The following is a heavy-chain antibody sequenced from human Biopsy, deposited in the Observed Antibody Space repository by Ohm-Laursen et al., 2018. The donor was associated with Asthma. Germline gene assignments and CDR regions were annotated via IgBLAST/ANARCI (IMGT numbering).Heavy chain of an antibody. CDR3: ARKAGSCISRTCYSLDF. V-gene: IGHV1-69*13. D-gene: IGHD2-2*01. CDR2: INSVFGTT. Sequence: ASVKVSCKSLGGTFNTYVIGWARQAPGPGLGWMGGINSVFGTTTYPQKFQDRVTITADDSTSTVYMELSSLRSEDTAVYYCARKAGSCISRTCYSLDFWGQGTLVTVSS. J-gene: IGHJ4*02. CDR1: GGTFNTYV.